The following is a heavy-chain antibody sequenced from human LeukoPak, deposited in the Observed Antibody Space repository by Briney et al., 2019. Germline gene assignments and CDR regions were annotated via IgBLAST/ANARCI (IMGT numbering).Heavy chain of an antibody. J-gene: IGHJ4*02. Sequence: GGSLRLSCAASGFTFSTYWMSWVRQAPGKGLEWVANIKQGGSEKYYVDSVKGRFTISRDNAKNSLYLQMNSLRAEDTAVYYCARGTMQCTNGACSHPLFDYWGQGILVTVSS. V-gene: IGHV3-7*02. D-gene: IGHD2-8*01. CDR3: ARGTMQCTNGACSHPLFDY. CDR1: GFTFSTYW. CDR2: IKQGGSEK.